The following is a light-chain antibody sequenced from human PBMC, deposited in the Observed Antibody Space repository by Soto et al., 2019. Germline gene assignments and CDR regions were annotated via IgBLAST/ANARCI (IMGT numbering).Light chain of an antibody. CDR1: QTISSY. CDR2: GAS. CDR3: QQSYSAPFG. V-gene: IGKV1-39*01. J-gene: IGKJ3*01. Sequence: DIQMTQSPSSLSSSVGDRVTITCRASQTISSYLNWYQKKPGKAPMLLIYGASSLQGGVPSRFSGSGSGTDFTLTISSLQPEDFATYYCQQSYSAPFGFGPGTKVDIK.